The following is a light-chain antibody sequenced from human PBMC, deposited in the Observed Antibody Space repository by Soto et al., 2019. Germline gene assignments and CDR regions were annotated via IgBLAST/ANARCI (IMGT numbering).Light chain of an antibody. V-gene: IGKV1-27*01. CDR3: QKYRSAPSLT. CDR2: AAS. CDR1: QGISNF. J-gene: IGKJ4*01. Sequence: DIEMTQSPSSLSASVGDSVTITCRASQGISNFLAWYQHKPGKVPKLLIYAASTLQSGVPSRFSGSGSGTDFTLTISSLQPEDVATYYCQKYRSAPSLTFGGGTKVEIK.